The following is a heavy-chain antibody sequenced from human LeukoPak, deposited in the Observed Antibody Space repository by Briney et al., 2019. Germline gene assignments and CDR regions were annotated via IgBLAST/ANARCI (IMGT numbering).Heavy chain of an antibody. CDR1: GFTFRGFL. Sequence: GGSLRLSCAASGFTFRGFLMSWVRQAPGKGLEWVSGILGSGDSTYYADSVKGRFTISRDNSKNILYLQMNGLRAEDTAVYYCARATGNSGYYALDYWGQGTLVTVSS. J-gene: IGHJ4*02. D-gene: IGHD3-22*01. CDR3: ARATGNSGYYALDY. V-gene: IGHV3-23*01. CDR2: ILGSGDST.